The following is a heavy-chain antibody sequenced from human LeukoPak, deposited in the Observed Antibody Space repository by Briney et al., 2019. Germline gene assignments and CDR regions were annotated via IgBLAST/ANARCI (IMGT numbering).Heavy chain of an antibody. CDR2: IKSDGST. D-gene: IGHD3-22*01. V-gene: IGHV3-74*01. J-gene: IGHJ1*01. CDR1: GFTFSSYW. Sequence: GGSLRLSCAASGFTFSSYWMHWVRQAPGKGLVWVSRIKSDGSTNYADSVKGRFTISRNNAKNTVSLQMNSLRAEDAGVYYCARAPSEIGGYYPEYFRHWGQGTLVTVSS. CDR3: ARAPSEIGGYYPEYFRH.